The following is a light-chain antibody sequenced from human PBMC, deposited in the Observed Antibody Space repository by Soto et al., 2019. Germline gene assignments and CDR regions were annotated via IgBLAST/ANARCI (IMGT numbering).Light chain of an antibody. V-gene: IGLV1-40*01. CDR3: QSYDSGLIGLHVI. CDR2: GNT. CDR1: PSNIGAGYD. J-gene: IGLJ2*01. Sequence: QSVVTQPPSVSGAPGQRVTISCSGSPSNIGAGYDVHWYQQFPGTAPKLLIYGNTNRPSGVPARFSASKSGTSASLAITGLQTEDEADYYCQSYDSGLIGLHVIFGGGTKLTVL.